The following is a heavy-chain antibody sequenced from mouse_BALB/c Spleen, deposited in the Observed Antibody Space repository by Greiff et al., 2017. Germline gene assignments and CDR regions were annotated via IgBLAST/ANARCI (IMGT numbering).Heavy chain of an antibody. Sequence: EVKLMESGGGLVQPKGSLKLSCAASGFTFNTYAMNWVRQAPGKGLEWVARIRSKSNNYATYYADSVKDRFTISRDDSQSMLYLQMNNLKTEDTSMYYCVSPQLGLRAMDYWGQGTSVTVSS. CDR2: IRSKSNNYAT. D-gene: IGHD3-1*01. V-gene: IGHV10-1*02. J-gene: IGHJ4*01. CDR1: GFTFNTYA. CDR3: VSPQLGLRAMDY.